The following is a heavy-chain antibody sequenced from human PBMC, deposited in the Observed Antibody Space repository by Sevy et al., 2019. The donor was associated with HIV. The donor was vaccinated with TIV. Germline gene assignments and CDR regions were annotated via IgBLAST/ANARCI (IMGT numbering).Heavy chain of an antibody. CDR1: GFTFSTYW. CDR2: INEDGTEK. D-gene: IGHD3-22*01. V-gene: IGHV3-7*01. CDR3: ARDKATVSSAGLRYYYYGTEV. Sequence: GGSLRLSCAASGFTFSTYWMSWFRQAPGKGLEWVANINEDGTEKFYVESVKGRFTMSRDKAKNSLYLQMNSLRAEDETVYYCARDKATVSSAGLRYYYYGTEVWGQGTTVTVSS. J-gene: IGHJ6*02.